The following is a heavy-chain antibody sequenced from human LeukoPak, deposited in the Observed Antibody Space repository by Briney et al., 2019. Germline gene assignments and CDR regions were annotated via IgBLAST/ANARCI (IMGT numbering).Heavy chain of an antibody. CDR2: IYYSGST. J-gene: IGHJ4*02. Sequence: SETLSLTCTVSGGSISSYYWSWIRQPPGKGLEWIGYIYYSGSTNYNPSLKSRVTISVDTSKNQFSLKLSSVTAADTAVYYCARGDSTSAYFDYWGQGTLVTVSS. D-gene: IGHD2-2*01. CDR3: ARGDSTSAYFDY. V-gene: IGHV4-59*12. CDR1: GGSISSYY.